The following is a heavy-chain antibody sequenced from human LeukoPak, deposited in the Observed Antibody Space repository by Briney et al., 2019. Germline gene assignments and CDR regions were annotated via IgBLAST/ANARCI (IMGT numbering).Heavy chain of an antibody. D-gene: IGHD4-17*01. CDR2: IYYSGST. Sequence: SETLSLTCTVSGGSISSSSYSWGWIRQPPGKGLEWIGSIYYSGSTYYNPSLKSRVTISVDTSKNQFSLKLSSVTAADTAVYYCARVAYGDPYFDYWGQGTLVTVSS. V-gene: IGHV4-39*01. J-gene: IGHJ4*02. CDR1: GGSISSSSYS. CDR3: ARVAYGDPYFDY.